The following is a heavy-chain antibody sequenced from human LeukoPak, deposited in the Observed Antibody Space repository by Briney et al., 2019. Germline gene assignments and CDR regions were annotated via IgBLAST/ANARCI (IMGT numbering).Heavy chain of an antibody. CDR2: VSTSGVGT. CDR3: ARESLGGSWFDY. CDR1: GFTFSSFA. J-gene: IGHJ4*02. Sequence: GGSLRLSCAASGFTFSSFAMSWIRQAPGKGLEWVSSVSTSGVGTYYADSVRGRFTISRDNSKNTVFLQMNSLRAEDSAVYYCARESLGGSWFDYWGQGTLVTVSS. V-gene: IGHV3-23*01. D-gene: IGHD6-13*01.